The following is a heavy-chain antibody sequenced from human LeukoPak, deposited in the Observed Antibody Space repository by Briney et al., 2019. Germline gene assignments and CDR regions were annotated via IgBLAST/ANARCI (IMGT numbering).Heavy chain of an antibody. CDR3: AKDLERPRRGGALGY. J-gene: IGHJ4*02. CDR2: IWYDGSNK. D-gene: IGHD5-24*01. V-gene: IGHV3-33*06. CDR1: GFTFSSYG. Sequence: GRSLRLSCAASGFTFSSYGMHWVRQAPGKGLEWVAVIWYDGSNKYYADSVKGRFTISRDNSKNTLYLQMNSLRAEDTAVYYCAKDLERPRRGGALGYWGQGTLVTVSS.